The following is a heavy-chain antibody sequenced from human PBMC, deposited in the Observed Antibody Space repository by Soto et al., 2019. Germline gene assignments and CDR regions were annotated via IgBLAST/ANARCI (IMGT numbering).Heavy chain of an antibody. D-gene: IGHD3-16*01. V-gene: IGHV1-18*01. CDR3: GRGLGGGGSYFDY. J-gene: IGHJ4*02. Sequence: QVQLVQSGVEVKEPGASVKVSCKASGYSFTNYGIGWVRQAPGQGLEWMGWITVNSGNTNYPQKVQGRVTMTTDTSTNTAYMELRSLTSDDTAVYYCGRGLGGGGSYFDYWGQGTLVTVSS. CDR2: ITVNSGNT. CDR1: GYSFTNYG.